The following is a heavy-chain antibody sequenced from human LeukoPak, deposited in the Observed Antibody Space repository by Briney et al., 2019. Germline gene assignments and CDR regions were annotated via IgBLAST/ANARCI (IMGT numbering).Heavy chain of an antibody. CDR1: GFTFSSYS. J-gene: IGHJ6*03. CDR3: AKDRDIVVVPAAIQGPNYMDV. D-gene: IGHD2-2*02. V-gene: IGHV3-21*01. CDR2: ISSGSTYI. Sequence: GGSLRLSYAASGFTFSSYSMNWVRRAPGKGLEWGSCISSGSTYINYADSVKGRFTISRDNAKNSLYLQMNSLRAEDTAVYYCAKDRDIVVVPAAIQGPNYMDVWGKGTTVTVSS.